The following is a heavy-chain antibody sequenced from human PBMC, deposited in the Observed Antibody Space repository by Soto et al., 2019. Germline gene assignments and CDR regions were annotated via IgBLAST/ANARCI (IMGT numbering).Heavy chain of an antibody. Sequence: SETLSLTCTVSGGSISTYYWSWIRQPPGKGLAWIGYIFYSGSTNYNPSLKSRVTISLDTSKNQFSLKLSSVTAADTAVYYCAREGYGAAGTGGFDVWGRGTLVTVSS. CDR3: AREGYGAAGTGGFDV. V-gene: IGHV4-59*01. J-gene: IGHJ2*01. CDR2: IFYSGST. CDR1: GGSISTYY. D-gene: IGHD2-8*02.